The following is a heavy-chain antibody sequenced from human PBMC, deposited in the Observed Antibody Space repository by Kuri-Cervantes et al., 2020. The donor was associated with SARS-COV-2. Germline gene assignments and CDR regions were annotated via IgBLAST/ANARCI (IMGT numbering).Heavy chain of an antibody. V-gene: IGHV4-38-2*01. D-gene: IGHD3-9*01. CDR2: INHSGST. CDR1: GYSISSGYY. J-gene: IGHJ4*02. Sequence: GSLRLSCAVSGYSISSGYYWSWIRQPPGKGLEWIGEINHSGSTYYNPSLKSRVTISVDTSKNQFSLKLSSVTAADTAVYYCARGVYDILTGYYSLDYWGQGTLVTVSS. CDR3: ARGVYDILTGYYSLDY.